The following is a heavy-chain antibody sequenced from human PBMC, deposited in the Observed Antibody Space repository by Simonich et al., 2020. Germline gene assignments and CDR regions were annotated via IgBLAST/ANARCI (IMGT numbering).Heavy chain of an antibody. D-gene: IGHD2-15*01. CDR3: ARGRGGMSRGYVDY. Sequence: QVQLVQSGAEVKKPGDSVKVSCKASGYTFTSYDFNWVRQAIGQGLEWMGWMKPNRGNRGYAKKFQGRVTITRNTSISTAYKGLSSLRSEDTAVYYCARGRGGMSRGYVDYWGQGTLVTVSS. CDR2: MKPNRGNR. CDR1: GYTFTSYD. V-gene: IGHV1-8*03. J-gene: IGHJ4*02.